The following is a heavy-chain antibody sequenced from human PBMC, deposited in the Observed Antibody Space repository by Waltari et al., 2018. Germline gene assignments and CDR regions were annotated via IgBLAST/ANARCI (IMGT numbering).Heavy chain of an antibody. CDR2: IYTSGST. CDR1: GGSISRGSYY. D-gene: IGHD3-16*01. CDR3: AGGGETLGHYYDYMDV. J-gene: IGHJ6*03. Sequence: QVQLQESGPGLVKPSETLSLTCTVSGGSISRGSYYRSWIRQPPGKGLEWIGRIYTSGSTNYNPSLKSRVTISVDTSKNEFSLKLSSVTAADTAVYYCAGGGETLGHYYDYMDVWGKGTTVTVSS. V-gene: IGHV4-61*02.